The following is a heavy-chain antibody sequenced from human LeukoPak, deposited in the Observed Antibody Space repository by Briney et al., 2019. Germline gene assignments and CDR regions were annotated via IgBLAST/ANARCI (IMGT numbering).Heavy chain of an antibody. Sequence: ASVKVSCKASGYTFTGYYMYWMRQAPGQGLEWVGRIDPNSGDTNYAQEFQGRVTMTRDTSISTAYMELSRLRSDDTAVYYCARGHGSSWYNTFDYWGRGTLVTVSS. CDR1: GYTFTGYY. CDR2: IDPNSGDT. J-gene: IGHJ4*02. D-gene: IGHD6-13*01. V-gene: IGHV1-2*02. CDR3: ARGHGSSWYNTFDY.